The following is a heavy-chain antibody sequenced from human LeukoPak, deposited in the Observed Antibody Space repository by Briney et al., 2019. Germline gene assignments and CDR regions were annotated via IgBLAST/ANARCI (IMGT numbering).Heavy chain of an antibody. Sequence: PSETLSLTCTVSGGSISSSGYYWSWIRQHPGKGLEWIGYIYYRGSTSYNPSLKSRVTISADTSESQFSLKLSSVTAADTAVYYCARVTEKDAFDIWGQGTMVTVSS. CDR2: IYYRGST. J-gene: IGHJ3*02. CDR1: GGSISSSGYY. D-gene: IGHD5-24*01. V-gene: IGHV4-31*03. CDR3: ARVTEKDAFDI.